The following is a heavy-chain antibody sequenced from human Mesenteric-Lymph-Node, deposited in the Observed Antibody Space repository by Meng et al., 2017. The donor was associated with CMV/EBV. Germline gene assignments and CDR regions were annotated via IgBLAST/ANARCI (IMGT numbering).Heavy chain of an antibody. CDR3: ARRLVVPAHLYYYYGMDV. D-gene: IGHD2-2*01. V-gene: IGHV4-39*01. CDR1: GDSISSGSYY. Sequence: GSLRLSCTVSGDSISSGSYYWGWIRQPPGKGLEWIGSIYYSGSTYYNPSLKSRVTISVDTSKNQFSLKLSSVTAADTAVYYCARRLVVPAHLYYYYGMDVWGQGTTVTVSS. J-gene: IGHJ6*02. CDR2: IYYSGST.